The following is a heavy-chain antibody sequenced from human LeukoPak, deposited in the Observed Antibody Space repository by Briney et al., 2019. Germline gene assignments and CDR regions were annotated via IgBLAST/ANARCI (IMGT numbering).Heavy chain of an antibody. D-gene: IGHD2-2*01. V-gene: IGHV4-34*01. CDR3: ARVVRSFRYCSSTSCSPRWFDP. CDR1: GGSFSGYY. CDR2: INHSGST. J-gene: IGHJ5*02. Sequence: SETLSLTCAVYGGSFSGYYWSWIRQPPGKGLEWIGEINHSGSTNYNPSLKSRVTISVDTSKNQFSLKLSSVTAADTAVYYCARVVRSFRYCSSTSCSPRWFDPWGQGTLVTVSS.